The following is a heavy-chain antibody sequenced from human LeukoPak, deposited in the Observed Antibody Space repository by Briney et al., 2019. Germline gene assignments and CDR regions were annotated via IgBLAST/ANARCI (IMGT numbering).Heavy chain of an antibody. CDR2: SNTDGSTT. CDR1: GFMLNTYW. CDR3: ARGGDYTNAFDY. D-gene: IGHD4-11*01. J-gene: IGHJ4*02. Sequence: GGSLRLSCAASGFMLNTYWMHWVRHAPGKGLVWVSRSNTDGSTTNYADSVKGRFTISRDNAKNTLYLQMNSLRAEDTAVYYCARGGDYTNAFDYWGQGTLVTVSS. V-gene: IGHV3-74*01.